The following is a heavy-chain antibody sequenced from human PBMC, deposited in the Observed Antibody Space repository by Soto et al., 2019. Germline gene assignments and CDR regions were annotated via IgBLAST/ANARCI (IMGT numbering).Heavy chain of an antibody. Sequence: EVQLVESGGGLVQPGGSLKLSCAASGFTFSGSAMHWVRQSSGKGLEWVGRIRSKANSYATAYAASVKGRCTISRDDSKNTAYLQMNSLKTEDMAVYYCTSRAAAGGMDVWGQGTTVTVSS. CDR1: GFTFSGSA. J-gene: IGHJ6*02. CDR2: IRSKANSYAT. D-gene: IGHD6-13*01. V-gene: IGHV3-73*01. CDR3: TSRAAAGGMDV.